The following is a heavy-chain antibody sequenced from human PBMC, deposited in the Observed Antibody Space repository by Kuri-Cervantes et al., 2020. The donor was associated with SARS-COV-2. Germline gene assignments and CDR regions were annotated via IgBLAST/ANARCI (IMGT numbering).Heavy chain of an antibody. CDR2: INPNSGGT. CDR1: GYTFTGYY. Sequence: ASVKVSCKASGYTFTGYYMHWVRQAPGQGLEWMGWINPNSGGTNHAQKFQGRVTMTRDTSISTAYMELSRLRSDDTAVYYCARGPTPMDFWSGYYEGVFGYWGQGTLVTVSS. CDR3: ARGPTPMDFWSGYYEGVFGY. J-gene: IGHJ4*02. V-gene: IGHV1-2*02. D-gene: IGHD3-3*01.